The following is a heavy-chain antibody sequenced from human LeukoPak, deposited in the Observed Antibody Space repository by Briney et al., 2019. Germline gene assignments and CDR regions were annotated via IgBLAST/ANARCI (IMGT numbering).Heavy chain of an antibody. V-gene: IGHV4-34*01. D-gene: IGHD2-2*01. CDR2: INHSGST. J-gene: IGHJ3*02. CDR3: ASLIVVVPAATKDAFDI. Sequence: PSETLSLTCAVYGGSFSGYYWSWIRQPPGKGLEWIGEINHSGSTNYNPSLKSRVTISVDTSKNQFSLKLSSVTAADTAVYYCASLIVVVPAATKDAFDIWGQGTMVTVSS. CDR1: GGSFSGYY.